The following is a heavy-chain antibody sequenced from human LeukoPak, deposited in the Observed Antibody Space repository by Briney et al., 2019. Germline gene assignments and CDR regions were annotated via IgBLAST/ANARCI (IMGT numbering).Heavy chain of an antibody. Sequence: ASVKVSCKASGYTFTGYYMHWVRQAPGQGLEWMGWINPNSGGTNYAQKLQGRVTMTRDTSISTAYMELSRLRSDDTAVYYCASIYCSSTSCYYRGVVGPFDAFDIWGQGTMVTVSS. J-gene: IGHJ3*02. CDR3: ASIYCSSTSCYYRGVVGPFDAFDI. D-gene: IGHD2-2*01. CDR1: GYTFTGYY. V-gene: IGHV1-2*02. CDR2: INPNSGGT.